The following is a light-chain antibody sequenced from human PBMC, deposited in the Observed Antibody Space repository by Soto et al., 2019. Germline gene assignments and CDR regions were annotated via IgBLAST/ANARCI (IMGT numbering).Light chain of an antibody. Sequence: ENVLTQSPVTLSLSPGERATLSCRASQSVTSNKVAWFQQKPGQAPRLLIRAASSRATGIPDRFSGSGSATAFTLTIRRLEHEDFAVYYCQQYGSPPPYTFGQGTKLEIK. V-gene: IGKV3-20*01. CDR2: AAS. CDR3: QQYGSPPPYT. CDR1: QSVTSNK. J-gene: IGKJ2*01.